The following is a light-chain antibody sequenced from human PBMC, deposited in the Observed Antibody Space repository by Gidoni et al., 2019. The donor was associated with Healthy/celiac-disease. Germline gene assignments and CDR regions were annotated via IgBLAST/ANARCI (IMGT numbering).Light chain of an antibody. CDR2: VAS. CDR3: QQYGSSGA. V-gene: IGKV3-20*01. J-gene: IGKJ5*01. CDR1: QSVSSSY. Sequence: EIVLPQSPGTLSLSQGERATLSCRASQSVSSSYLAWYQQKPGQAPRLLIYVASSRATGIPDRVSGSGSGTDFTLTISRLEPEDFAVYYCQQYGSSGAFGQGTRLEIK.